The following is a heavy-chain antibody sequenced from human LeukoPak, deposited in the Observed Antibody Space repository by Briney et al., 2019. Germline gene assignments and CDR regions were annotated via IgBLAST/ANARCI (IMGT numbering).Heavy chain of an antibody. Sequence: ASVKVSCKASGGTFSSYAISWVRQAPGKGLEWVSAISGSGGSTYYADSVKGRFTISRDNSKNTLYLQMNRLRAEDTAVYYCAKMEVVAATGFDYWGQGTLVTVSS. D-gene: IGHD2-15*01. V-gene: IGHV3-23*01. J-gene: IGHJ4*02. CDR3: AKMEVVAATGFDY. CDR1: GGTFSSYA. CDR2: ISGSGGST.